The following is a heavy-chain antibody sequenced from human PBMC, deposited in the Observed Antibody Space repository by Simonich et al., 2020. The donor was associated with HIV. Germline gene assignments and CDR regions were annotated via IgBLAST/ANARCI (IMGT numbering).Heavy chain of an antibody. Sequence: QVLLQESGPGLVKPSETLSLTCSVSGGSISSSNYYWGWIRQPPGKGLEGIGSIYYRGTTDYHPSPKRRVSISVDTSTNQFSLKLTSVTAADTAVYYCARRGSVSSGSPRYFDSWGHGTLVTVSS. CDR2: IYYRGTT. V-gene: IGHV4-39*01. J-gene: IGHJ4*01. CDR1: GGSISSSNYY. CDR3: ARRGSVSSGSPRYFDS. D-gene: IGHD3-10*01.